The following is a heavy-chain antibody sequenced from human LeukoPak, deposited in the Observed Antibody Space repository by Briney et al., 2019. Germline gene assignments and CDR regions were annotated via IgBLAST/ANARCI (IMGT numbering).Heavy chain of an antibody. Sequence: GGSLRLSCAASGFTFSSYAMSWVRQAPGKGLEWVSAISGSGGSTYYADPVKGRFTISRDNSKNTLYLQMNSLRAEDTAVYYCAKDQAARKTYYFDYWGQGTLVTVSS. J-gene: IGHJ4*02. V-gene: IGHV3-23*01. CDR3: AKDQAARKTYYFDY. CDR2: ISGSGGST. CDR1: GFTFSSYA. D-gene: IGHD6-6*01.